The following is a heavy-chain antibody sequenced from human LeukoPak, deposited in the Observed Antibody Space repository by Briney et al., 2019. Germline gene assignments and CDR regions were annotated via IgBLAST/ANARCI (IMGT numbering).Heavy chain of an antibody. V-gene: IGHV4-31*03. Sequence: SETLSLTCTVSGGSISSGGYYWSWTRQHPGKGLEWIGYIYYSGSTYYNPSLKSRVTISVDTSKNQFSLKLSSVTAADTAVYYCARHSSVALFDYWGQGTLVTVSS. CDR3: ARHSSVALFDY. CDR1: GGSISSGGYY. D-gene: IGHD3-22*01. J-gene: IGHJ4*02. CDR2: IYYSGST.